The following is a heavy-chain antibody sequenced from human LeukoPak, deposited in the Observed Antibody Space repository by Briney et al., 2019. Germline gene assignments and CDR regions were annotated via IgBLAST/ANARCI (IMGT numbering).Heavy chain of an antibody. J-gene: IGHJ4*02. D-gene: IGHD2-8*02. CDR3: AKDPGGSWDY. V-gene: IGHV3-23*01. Sequence: GGSLRLSCAASGFTLSSYAMNWVRQAPGKGLEWVSSISSGGGTTYYADSVKGRFTISRDNSKNTLYLQMNSLRAEDTAVYYCAKDPGGSWDYWGQGALVTVSS. CDR2: ISSGGGTT. CDR1: GFTLSSYA.